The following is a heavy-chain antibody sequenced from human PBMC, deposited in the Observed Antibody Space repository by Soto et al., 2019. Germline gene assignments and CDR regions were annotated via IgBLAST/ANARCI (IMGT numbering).Heavy chain of an antibody. D-gene: IGHD4-4*01. J-gene: IGHJ4*02. V-gene: IGHV4-34*01. CDR2: INHSGST. CDR3: ARGPADYSKDY. Sequence: SETLSLTCAVYGGSFSGYYWSWIRQPPGKGLEWIGEINHSGSTNYNPSLKSRVTISVDTSKNQFSLKLSSVTAADTAVYYCARGPADYSKDYWGQGTLVTVSS. CDR1: GGSFSGYY.